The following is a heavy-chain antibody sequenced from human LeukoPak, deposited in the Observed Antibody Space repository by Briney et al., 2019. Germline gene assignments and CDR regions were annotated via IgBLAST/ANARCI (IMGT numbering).Heavy chain of an antibody. Sequence: SGPALVHPTQPRTLTCTFSGLSLSTSGMRGSWIGQPPVKDLEWLALNEWDDEKFYNTSLKTTLTISKDTSKYHVVLTMTNMDPVDTATYYCARSPMGYFDYWGQGTLVTVSS. CDR2: NEWDDEK. D-gene: IGHD3-16*01. CDR3: ARSPMGYFDY. V-gene: IGHV2-70*04. CDR1: GLSLSTSGMR. J-gene: IGHJ4*02.